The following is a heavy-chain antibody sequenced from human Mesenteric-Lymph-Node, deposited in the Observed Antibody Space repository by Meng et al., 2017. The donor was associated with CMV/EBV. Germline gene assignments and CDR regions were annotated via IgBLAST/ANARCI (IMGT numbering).Heavy chain of an antibody. D-gene: IGHD5-18*01. V-gene: IGHV4-39*07. CDR1: GDSVSSASYH. J-gene: IGHJ6*02. CDR3: ARDTEGVDTAKGGDYYYGMDV. Sequence: SETLSLTCTVSGDSVSSASYHWAWIRQPPGKGLEWIGSIYYSGSTYYNPSLKSRVTISVDTSKNQFSLKLSSVTAADTAVYYCARDTEGVDTAKGGDYYYGMDVWGQGTTVTVSS. CDR2: IYYSGST.